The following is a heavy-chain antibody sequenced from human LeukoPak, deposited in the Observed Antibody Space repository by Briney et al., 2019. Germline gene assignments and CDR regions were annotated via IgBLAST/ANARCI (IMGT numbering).Heavy chain of an antibody. J-gene: IGHJ6*02. Sequence: SETLSLTCTVSGGSISSSSYYWGWIRQPPGKGLEWIGSIYYSGSTYYNPSLKSRVTISVDTSKNQFSLKLSSVTAADTAVYYCAREQDGYCSSTSCSGDYYYGMDVWGQGTTVTVSS. CDR3: AREQDGYCSSTSCSGDYYYGMDV. V-gene: IGHV4-39*02. CDR1: GGSISSSSYY. D-gene: IGHD2-2*01. CDR2: IYYSGST.